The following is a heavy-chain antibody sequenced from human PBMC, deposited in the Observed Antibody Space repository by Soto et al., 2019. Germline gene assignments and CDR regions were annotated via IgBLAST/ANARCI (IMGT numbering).Heavy chain of an antibody. D-gene: IGHD4-17*01. CDR3: AAMGDHDYGDYGTFDY. CDR1: SGSISSSNW. CDR2: IYHSGST. Sequence: PSETLSLTCAVSSGSISSSNWWSWVRQPPGKGLEWIGEIYHSGSTNYNPSLKSRVTISVDKSKNQFSLKLSSVTAADTAVYYCAAMGDHDYGDYGTFDYWGQGTLVTVSS. J-gene: IGHJ4*02. V-gene: IGHV4-4*02.